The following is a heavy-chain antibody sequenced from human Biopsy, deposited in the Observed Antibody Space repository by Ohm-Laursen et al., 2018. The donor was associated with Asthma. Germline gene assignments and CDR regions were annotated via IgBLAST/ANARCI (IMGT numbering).Heavy chain of an antibody. Sequence: SLRLSCAASGFSFNSYGMHWVRQAPGKGLEWVAVMSFDGRQTYYADSVKGRFTISRDNSKNTLYLQMNSLRAEDTAVYYCAKERYYGFWSGYPIWSQGTMVTVSS. CDR3: AKERYYGFWSGYPI. CDR1: GFSFNSYG. V-gene: IGHV3-30*18. D-gene: IGHD3-3*01. CDR2: MSFDGRQT. J-gene: IGHJ3*02.